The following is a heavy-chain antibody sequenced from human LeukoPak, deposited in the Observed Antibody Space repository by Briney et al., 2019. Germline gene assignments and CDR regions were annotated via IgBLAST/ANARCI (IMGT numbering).Heavy chain of an antibody. CDR2: IYHSGST. D-gene: IGHD3-10*01. Sequence: SETLSLTCAVSGASISSNNWWSWVRQPPGKGLEWIGEIYHSGSTNYTPSLKSRVTISIDKSKNQFSLKLSSVTAADTAVYYCARALYGSGSYWFDYWGQGTLVTVSS. J-gene: IGHJ4*02. CDR1: GASISSNNW. V-gene: IGHV4-4*02. CDR3: ARALYGSGSYWFDY.